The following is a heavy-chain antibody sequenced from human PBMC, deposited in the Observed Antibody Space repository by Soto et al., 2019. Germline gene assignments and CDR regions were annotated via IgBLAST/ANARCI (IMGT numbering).Heavy chain of an antibody. J-gene: IGHJ6*03. CDR2: IYYSGST. CDR1: GGSISSGGYY. D-gene: IGHD3-10*01. CDR3: ARKVVYYYGSGRGRYYYYMDV. Sequence: PSETLYLTCTVSGGSISSGGYYWSWIRQHPGKGLEWIGYIYYSGSTNYNPSLKSRVTISVDTSKNQFSLKLSSVTAADTAVYYCARKVVYYYGSGRGRYYYYMDVWGKGTTVTVSS. V-gene: IGHV4-31*03.